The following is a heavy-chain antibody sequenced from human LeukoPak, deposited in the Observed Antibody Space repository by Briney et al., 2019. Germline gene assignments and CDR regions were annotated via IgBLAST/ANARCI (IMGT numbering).Heavy chain of an antibody. CDR1: GGTFSSYA. CDR3: ARGEMATIKTGFDY. D-gene: IGHD5-24*01. V-gene: IGHV1-69*05. J-gene: IGHJ4*02. Sequence: SVKVSCKASGGTFSSYAISWVRQAPGQGLEWMGGIIPIFGTANYAQKFQGRVTITTDESTSTAYMELSSLRSEDTAVYYCARGEMATIKTGFDYWGQGTLVTVSS. CDR2: IIPIFGTA.